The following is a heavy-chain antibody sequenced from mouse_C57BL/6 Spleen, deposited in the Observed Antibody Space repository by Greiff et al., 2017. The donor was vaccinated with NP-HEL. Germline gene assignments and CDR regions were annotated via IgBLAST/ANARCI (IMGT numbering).Heavy chain of an antibody. CDR1: GYTFTSYW. D-gene: IGHD1-1*01. CDR3: AREGITTVVAYYYAMDY. V-gene: IGHV1-53*01. Sequence: QVQLQQPGTELVKPGASVKLSCKASGYTFTSYWMHWVKQRPGQGLEWIGNINPSNGGTNYNEKFKSKATLTVDKSSSTAYMQLSSLTSEDSAVYYCAREGITTVVAYYYAMDYWGQGTSVTVSS. J-gene: IGHJ4*01. CDR2: INPSNGGT.